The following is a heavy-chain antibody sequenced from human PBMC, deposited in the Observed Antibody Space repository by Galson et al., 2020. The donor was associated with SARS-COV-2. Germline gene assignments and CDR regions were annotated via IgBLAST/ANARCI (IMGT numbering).Heavy chain of an antibody. Sequence: ASVKVSCKASGYTFTSYDISWVRQATGQGLDWMAWINPNSGNSGSAQKFQDRVTMTRDTSISTAYMELSSLTSDDTTVYYCARGVSSSYFRYYYYLDYWGKGTTVTVSS. J-gene: IGHJ6*03. CDR3: ARGVSSSYFRYYYYLDY. D-gene: IGHD6-13*01. CDR2: INPNSGNS. CDR1: GYTFTSYD. V-gene: IGHV1-8*01.